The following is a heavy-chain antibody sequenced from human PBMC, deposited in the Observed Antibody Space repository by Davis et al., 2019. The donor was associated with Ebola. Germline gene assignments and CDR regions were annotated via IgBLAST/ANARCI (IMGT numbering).Heavy chain of an antibody. CDR3: ARQIRASSTRPRYLDY. V-gene: IGHV4-59*08. CDR1: GGSISTYY. D-gene: IGHD2-2*01. J-gene: IGHJ4*02. CDR2: IYYNGDT. Sequence: SETLSLTCSVSGGSISTYYWSWIRQPPGKGLEWIGFIYYNGDTDYNPSLKSRVTISVDTSKNQFSLKLSSVTAADTAVYYCARQIRASSTRPRYLDYWGQGTLVTVSS.